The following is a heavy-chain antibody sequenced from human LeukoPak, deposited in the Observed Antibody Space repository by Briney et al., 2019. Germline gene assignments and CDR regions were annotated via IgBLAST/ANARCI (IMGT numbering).Heavy chain of an antibody. D-gene: IGHD4-23*01. CDR2: ITSNGGNT. CDR1: VYTFSIYG. CDR3: ARMVPRWTFEY. V-gene: IGHV3-23*01. J-gene: IGHJ4*02. Sequence: GGSLRLSRAASVYTFSIYGMSWVPQAPGKGLECVSHITSNGGNTFYADSVKGRFTISRDNSKSTLYLQMNSPRVDDTPVYYCARMVPRWTFEYWGQGTLVTVSS.